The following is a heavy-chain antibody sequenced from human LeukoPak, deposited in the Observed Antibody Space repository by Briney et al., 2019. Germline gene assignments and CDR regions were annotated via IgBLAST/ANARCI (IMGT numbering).Heavy chain of an antibody. CDR1: GFTFSNAW. J-gene: IGHJ4*02. D-gene: IGHD6-6*01. CDR2: ISSSSSYI. CDR3: ARGLYSSSPLIGY. Sequence: NLGGSLRLSCAASGFTFSNAWMSWVRQAPGKGLEWVSSISSSSSYIYYADSVKGRFTISRDNAKNSLYLQMNSLRAEDTAVYYCARGLYSSSPLIGYWGQGTLVTVSS. V-gene: IGHV3-21*01.